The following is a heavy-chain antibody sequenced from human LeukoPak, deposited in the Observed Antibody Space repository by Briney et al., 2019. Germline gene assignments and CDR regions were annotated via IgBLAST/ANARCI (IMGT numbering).Heavy chain of an antibody. CDR2: ISSSSSTI. D-gene: IGHD3-16*02. Sequence: GGSLRLSCAASGFTFSSYSMNWVRQAPGKGLEWVSYISSSSSTIYYADSVKGRFTISRDNSKNTLYLQMNSLRAEDTAVYYCARDPGGYQAGSMDVWGQGTTVTVSS. J-gene: IGHJ6*02. CDR3: ARDPGGYQAGSMDV. CDR1: GFTFSSYS. V-gene: IGHV3-48*01.